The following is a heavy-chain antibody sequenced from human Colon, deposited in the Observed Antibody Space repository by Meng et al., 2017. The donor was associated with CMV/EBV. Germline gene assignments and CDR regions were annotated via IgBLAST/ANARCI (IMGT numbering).Heavy chain of an antibody. CDR1: TFDSYC. V-gene: IGHV3-30*03. J-gene: IGHJ4*02. D-gene: IGHD2-2*01. CDR3: ARDLKRYCSASSCQGLDH. Sequence: TFDSYCMYGVRQAPGKGLEWVAFISYDGRSEDYAESLRGRFTISRDNSNNTLHLQMNSLTADDTAVYYCARDLKRYCSASSCQGLDHWGQGTLVTVSS. CDR2: ISYDGRSE.